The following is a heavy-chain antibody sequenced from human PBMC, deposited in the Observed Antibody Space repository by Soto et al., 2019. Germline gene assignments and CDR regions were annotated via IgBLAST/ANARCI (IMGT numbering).Heavy chain of an antibody. Sequence: QVTLKESGPVLVKPTETLTLTCTVSGFSLSNARMGVSWIRQPPGKALEWLAHIFSNDEKSYSTSLKSRLTTTTDTSKSPLVLSMPNMDPADTATYSCARLGPGYSSSWSSGWFAPWGQGTLVTVSS. V-gene: IGHV2-26*01. D-gene: IGHD6-13*01. CDR3: ARLGPGYSSSWSSGWFAP. CDR1: GFSLSNARMG. J-gene: IGHJ5*02. CDR2: IFSNDEK.